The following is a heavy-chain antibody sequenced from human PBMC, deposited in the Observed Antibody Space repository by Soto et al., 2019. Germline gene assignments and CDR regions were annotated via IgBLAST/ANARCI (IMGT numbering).Heavy chain of an antibody. CDR1: GDSVSSNSAA. CDR2: TYYRSKWYN. D-gene: IGHD5-12*01. Sequence: SQTLSLTCAISGDSVSSNSAAWNWIRQSPSRGLEWLGRTYYRSKWYNDYAVSVKSRITINPDTSKNQFSLQLNSVTPEDTAVYYCARSTTIVATITGAFDIWGQGTMVTVSS. V-gene: IGHV6-1*01. J-gene: IGHJ3*02. CDR3: ARSTTIVATITGAFDI.